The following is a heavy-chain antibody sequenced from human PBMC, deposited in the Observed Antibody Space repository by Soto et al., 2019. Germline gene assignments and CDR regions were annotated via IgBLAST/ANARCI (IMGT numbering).Heavy chain of an antibody. CDR3: ARGRYGDY. J-gene: IGHJ4*02. CDR1: GYGFTTYG. D-gene: IGHD1-1*01. Sequence: QVHLVQSGAEVKKPGASVKVSCKGSGYGFTTYGITWVRQAPGQGLEWMAWISAHNGNTNYAQKLQGRVTVTRDTSTSTAYMELRRLRSGDTAVYYCARGRYGDYWGQGALVTVPS. CDR2: ISAHNGNT. V-gene: IGHV1-18*01.